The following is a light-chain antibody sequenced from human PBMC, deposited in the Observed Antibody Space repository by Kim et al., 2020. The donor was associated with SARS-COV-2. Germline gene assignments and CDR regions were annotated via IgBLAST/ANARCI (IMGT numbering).Light chain of an antibody. J-gene: IGKJ4*01. V-gene: IGKV3-15*01. CDR2: GVS. CDR3: QQYDSWPLT. CDR1: QSVSSN. Sequence: PGEPATLSCRASQSVSSNLAWYQQKPGQAPRLLIYGVSTRPTGIPVRFSGSGSGTEFTLTISSLQSEDFAIYYCQQYDSWPLTFGGGTKVDIK.